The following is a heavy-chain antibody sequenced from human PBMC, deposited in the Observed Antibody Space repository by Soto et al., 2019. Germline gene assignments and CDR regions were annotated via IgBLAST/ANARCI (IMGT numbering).Heavy chain of an antibody. CDR2: IWYDGSNK. V-gene: IGHV3-33*01. D-gene: IGHD6-13*01. Sequence: QVQLVESGGGVVQPGRSLRLSCAASGFTFSSYGMHWVRQAPGKGLEWVAVIWYDGSNKYYADSVKGRFTISRANSKNTLYLQMNSLRAEDTAVYYCAREGDSSSYTADAFDIWGQGTMVTVSS. J-gene: IGHJ3*02. CDR3: AREGDSSSYTADAFDI. CDR1: GFTFSSYG.